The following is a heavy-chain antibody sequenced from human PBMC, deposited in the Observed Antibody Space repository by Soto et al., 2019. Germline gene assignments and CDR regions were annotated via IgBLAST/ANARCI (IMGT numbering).Heavy chain of an antibody. CDR3: ARGRARGGCNGGNCYLFYY. CDR1: GYTFTSYG. CDR2: ISAYNGNT. V-gene: IGHV1-18*01. Sequence: GASVKVSCKASGYTFTSYGISWVRQAPGQGLEWMGWISAYNGNTNYAQKLQGRVTMTTDTSTSTAYMELRSLRSDDTAVYYCARGRARGGCNGGNCYLFYYWGQGTLVTVSS. D-gene: IGHD2-15*01. J-gene: IGHJ4*02.